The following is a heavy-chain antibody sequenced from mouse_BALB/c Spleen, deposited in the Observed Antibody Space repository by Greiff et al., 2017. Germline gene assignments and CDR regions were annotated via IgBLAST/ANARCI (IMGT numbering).Heavy chain of an antibody. CDR1: GFTFSSFG. V-gene: IGHV5-17*02. CDR3: AGAYGYDYAMDY. D-gene: IGHD2-2*01. Sequence: VQGVESGGGLVQPGGSRKLSCAASGFTFSSFGMHWVRRAPEKGLEWVAYISIGSSTIYYADTVKGRFTISRDNPQNTLFLQMTSLRSEDTAMYYCAGAYGYDYAMDYWGQGTSVTVSS. J-gene: IGHJ4*01. CDR2: ISIGSSTI.